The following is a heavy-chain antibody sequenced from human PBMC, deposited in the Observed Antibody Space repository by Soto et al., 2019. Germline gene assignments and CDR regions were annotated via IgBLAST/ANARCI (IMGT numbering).Heavy chain of an antibody. D-gene: IGHD2-15*01. CDR1: GFTFSSYG. CDR2: IWYDGSNK. V-gene: IGHV3-33*01. CDR3: ARHTVVARGMDV. J-gene: IGHJ6*02. Sequence: QVQLVESGGGVVQPGRSLRLSCAASGFTFSSYGMHWVRQAPGKGLEWVAVIWYDGSNKYYADSVKGRFTISRDNSKNRLYLQMTSRRAEETAVYYCARHTVVARGMDVWGQGTTVTVSS.